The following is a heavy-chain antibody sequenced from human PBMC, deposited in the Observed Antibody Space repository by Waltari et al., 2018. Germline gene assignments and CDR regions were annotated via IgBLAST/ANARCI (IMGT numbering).Heavy chain of an antibody. D-gene: IGHD6-19*01. V-gene: IGHV3-23*04. CDR1: GFTFSSYA. CDR2: IRGGGGST. CDR3: AKDRSIAVAGTDAFDI. J-gene: IGHJ3*02. Sequence: EVQLVESGGGLVQPGGSLRLSCAASGFTFSSYAMSWVRQAPGKGLEWVSVIRGGGGSTDYADSVKGRFTISRDTSKNTLYLQMNSLRAEDTAVYYCAKDRSIAVAGTDAFDIWGQGTMVTVSS.